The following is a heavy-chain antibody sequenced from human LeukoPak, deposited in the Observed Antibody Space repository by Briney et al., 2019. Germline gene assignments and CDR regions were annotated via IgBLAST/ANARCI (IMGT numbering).Heavy chain of an antibody. CDR2: IIPIFGTA. CDR3: ARAPQGGSYYYYYYMDV. J-gene: IGHJ6*03. Sequence: GASVKVSCKASGYTFTSYGISWVRQAPGQGLEWMGGIIPIFGTANYAQKFQGRVTITADKSTSTAYMELSSLRSEDTAAYYCARAPQGGSYYYYYYMDVWGKGTTVTVSS. D-gene: IGHD1-26*01. CDR1: GYTFTSYG. V-gene: IGHV1-69*06.